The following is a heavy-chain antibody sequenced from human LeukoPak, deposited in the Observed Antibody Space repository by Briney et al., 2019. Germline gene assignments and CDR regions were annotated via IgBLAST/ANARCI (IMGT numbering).Heavy chain of an antibody. J-gene: IGHJ6*04. V-gene: IGHV1-69*06. D-gene: IGHD3-10*01. CDR3: GYGSGTNYYYYGMDV. CDR2: IIPIFGTA. Sequence: VASVKVSCKASGGTFSSYAISWVRQVPGQGLEWMGGIIPIFGTANYAQKFQGRVTITADKSTSTAYMELSSLRSEDTAVYYCGYGSGTNYYYYGMDVWGKGTTVTVSS. CDR1: GGTFSSYA.